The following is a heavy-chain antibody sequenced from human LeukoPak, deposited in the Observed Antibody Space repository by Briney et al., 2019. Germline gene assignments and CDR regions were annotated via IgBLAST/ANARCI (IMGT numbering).Heavy chain of an antibody. CDR1: GFTFSSYA. D-gene: IGHD6-19*01. Sequence: GGSRRLSCAASGFTFSSYAMSWVRQAPGKGLEWVSAISGSGGGTYYADSVKDRFTISRDYSNNTLYLQMNSLRADDTAVYYCPKVASADAQARLNYWGQGTLVTVSS. V-gene: IGHV3-23*01. CDR3: PKVASADAQARLNY. J-gene: IGHJ4*02. CDR2: ISGSGGGT.